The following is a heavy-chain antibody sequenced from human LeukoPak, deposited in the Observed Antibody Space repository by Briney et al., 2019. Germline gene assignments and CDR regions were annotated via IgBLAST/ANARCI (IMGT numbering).Heavy chain of an antibody. V-gene: IGHV3-53*01. J-gene: IGHJ4*02. CDR3: ATGYSSSWYY. D-gene: IGHD6-13*01. CDR2: IYSGGST. Sequence: GGSLRLSCAASGFSVSSNYMSWVRQAPGKGLEWVSVIYSGGSTYYADSAKGRFTISRDNSRNTLYLQMNSLRAEDTAVYYCATGYSSSWYYWGQGTLVTVSS. CDR1: GFSVSSNY.